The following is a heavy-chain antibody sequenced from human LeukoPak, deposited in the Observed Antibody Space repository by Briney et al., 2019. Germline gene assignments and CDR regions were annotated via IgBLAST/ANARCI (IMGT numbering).Heavy chain of an antibody. Sequence: GGSLRLSCAASGFTFSSFAMNWVRQAPGKGLEWVSGIFGSGGSAHYADSVKGRFTISRDNSQNTVYLQMNSLRAEDTAVYYCGKTTTGYSSGRNPAWPVDYWGQGTLVTVSS. J-gene: IGHJ4*02. D-gene: IGHD6-19*01. CDR2: IFGSGGSA. CDR1: GFTFSSFA. CDR3: GKTTTGYSSGRNPAWPVDY. V-gene: IGHV3-23*01.